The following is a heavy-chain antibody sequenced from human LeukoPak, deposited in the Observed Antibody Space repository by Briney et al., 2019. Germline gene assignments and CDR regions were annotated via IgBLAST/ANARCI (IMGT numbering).Heavy chain of an antibody. Sequence: PGGSLRLSCAASGFTFSSYWMSWVRQAPGKGLEWVANIKQDGSEKYYVDSVKGRFTISRDNAKNSLYLQMNSLRAEDTAVYYCAREPYGGDCYLFDYWGQGTLVTVSS. CDR3: AREPYGGDCYLFDY. J-gene: IGHJ4*02. V-gene: IGHV3-7*01. D-gene: IGHD2-21*02. CDR1: GFTFSSYW. CDR2: IKQDGSEK.